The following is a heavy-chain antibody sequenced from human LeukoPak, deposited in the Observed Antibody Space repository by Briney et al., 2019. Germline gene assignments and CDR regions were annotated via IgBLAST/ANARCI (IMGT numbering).Heavy chain of an antibody. J-gene: IGHJ4*02. CDR3: ARAGSSSSG. D-gene: IGHD6-6*01. Sequence: ASVKVSCKASGYSFTSYGISWVRQAPGQGLEWMGWISTYNGDADYAQKFQGRVTITADESTSTAYMELSSLRSEDTAVYYCARAGSSSSGWGQGTLVTVSS. CDR1: GYSFTSYG. V-gene: IGHV1-18*01. CDR2: ISTYNGDA.